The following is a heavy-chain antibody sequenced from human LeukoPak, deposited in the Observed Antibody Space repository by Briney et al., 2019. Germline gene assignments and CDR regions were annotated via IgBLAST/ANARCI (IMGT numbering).Heavy chain of an antibody. Sequence: GEALNISFKAPGCPSTTYWIGWVRPTPGRGLEWMGIIYRGDSDTRYSPSFQGQVTISVDKSISTAYLQWSSLKASDTAIYYCARNGNYLDAFNIWGQGTMVTVSS. CDR1: GCPSTTYW. V-gene: IGHV5-51*01. J-gene: IGHJ3*02. CDR2: IYRGDSDT. CDR3: ARNGNYLDAFNI. D-gene: IGHD1-7*01.